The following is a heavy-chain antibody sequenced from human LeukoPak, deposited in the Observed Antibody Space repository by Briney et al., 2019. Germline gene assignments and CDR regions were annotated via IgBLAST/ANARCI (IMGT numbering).Heavy chain of an antibody. CDR1: GHTFTSYG. D-gene: IGHD4-11*01. J-gene: IGHJ3*02. Sequence: ASVKVSCKASGHTFTSYGISWVRQAPGQGLEWMGWISAYNGNTNYAQKLQGRVTMTTDTSTSTAYMELRSLRSDDTAVYYCARDRLQYHPTGDAFDIWGQGTMVTVSS. CDR2: ISAYNGNT. CDR3: ARDRLQYHPTGDAFDI. V-gene: IGHV1-18*01.